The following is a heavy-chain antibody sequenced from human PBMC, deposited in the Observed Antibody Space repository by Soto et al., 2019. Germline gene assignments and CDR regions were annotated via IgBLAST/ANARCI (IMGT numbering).Heavy chain of an antibody. CDR2: IIPIFGTA. J-gene: IGHJ6*02. CDR1: GGTFSSYA. Sequence: ASVKVSCKASGGTFSSYAISWVRQAPGQGLEWMGGIIPIFGTANYAQKFQGRVTITADESTSTAYMELSSLRSEDTAVYYCARGIAAAGPHGIYYYYGMDVWGQGTTVTVSS. CDR3: ARGIAAAGPHGIYYYYGMDV. D-gene: IGHD6-13*01. V-gene: IGHV1-69*13.